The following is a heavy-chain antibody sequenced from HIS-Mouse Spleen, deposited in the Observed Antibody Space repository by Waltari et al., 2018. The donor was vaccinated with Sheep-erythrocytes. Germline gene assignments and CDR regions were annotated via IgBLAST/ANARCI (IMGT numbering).Heavy chain of an antibody. Sequence: EVQLVESGGGLVKPGGSLRLSCAASGFTFSSYSMNWVRQAPGKGLEWVSSISSSSSYIYYADSVKGRFTISRDNAKNSLYLQINSLRAEDTAVYYCARDRSNYFDYWGQGTLVTVSS. CDR1: GFTFSSYS. V-gene: IGHV3-21*01. CDR2: ISSSSSYI. CDR3: ARDRSNYFDY. J-gene: IGHJ4*02. D-gene: IGHD3-10*01.